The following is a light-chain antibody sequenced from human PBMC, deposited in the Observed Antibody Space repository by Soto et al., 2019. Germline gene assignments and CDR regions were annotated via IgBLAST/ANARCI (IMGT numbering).Light chain of an antibody. V-gene: IGLV4-69*02. Sequence: QSVLTQSPSASASLGASVKLTCTLSSGHSSYAIAWHQQQPEKGPRYLMKLNSDGSHSKGDGIPDRFSGSSSGAERYLTISRLQSEDEADYYCQTWGTGSPWVFGGWTKIT. CDR1: SGHSSYA. J-gene: IGLJ3*02. CDR3: QTWGTGSPWV. CDR2: LNSDGSH.